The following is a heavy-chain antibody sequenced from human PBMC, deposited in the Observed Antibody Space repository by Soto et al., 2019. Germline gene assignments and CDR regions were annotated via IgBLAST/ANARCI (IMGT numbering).Heavy chain of an antibody. CDR3: SRDELGNFDY. Sequence: QVQLVESGGGVVQPGRSLRLSCAASGFTFSSYGMHWVRQAPGKGLEWVAVIWYDGSNKYYADSVKGRFTISRDNSKNTLYLQMNSLRAEDTAVYYCSRDELGNFDYWGQGTLVTVSS. CDR1: GFTFSSYG. D-gene: IGHD7-27*01. V-gene: IGHV3-33*01. J-gene: IGHJ4*02. CDR2: IWYDGSNK.